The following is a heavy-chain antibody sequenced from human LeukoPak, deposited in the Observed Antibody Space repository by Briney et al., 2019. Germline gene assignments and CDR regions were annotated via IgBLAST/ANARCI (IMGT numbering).Heavy chain of an antibody. Sequence: PSETLSLTCAVSGGSISSSNWWSWVPQPPGKGLEWIGEIYHSGSTNYNPSLKSRVTISVDKSKNQFSLKLTSVTAADTAVYYCARQGDSGWYYFDYWGQGTLVTVSS. D-gene: IGHD6-19*01. V-gene: IGHV4-4*02. CDR3: ARQGDSGWYYFDY. CDR2: IYHSGST. CDR1: GGSISSSNW. J-gene: IGHJ4*02.